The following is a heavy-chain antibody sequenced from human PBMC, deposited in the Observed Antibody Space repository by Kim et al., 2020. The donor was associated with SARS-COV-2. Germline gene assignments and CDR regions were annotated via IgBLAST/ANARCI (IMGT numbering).Heavy chain of an antibody. J-gene: IGHJ3*02. D-gene: IGHD3-10*01. V-gene: IGHV3-33*01. CDR3: ARAFYYSTADAFDI. Sequence: AEPVWCRFTIAKDNSKDTVYLQMNSLRAEDTAVYYCARAFYYSTADAFDIWGQGTMVTVSS.